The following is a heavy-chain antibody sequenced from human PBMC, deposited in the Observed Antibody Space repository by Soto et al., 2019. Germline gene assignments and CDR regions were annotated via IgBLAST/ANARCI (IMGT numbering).Heavy chain of an antibody. Sequence: EVQLVESGGGLVQPGGSLRLSCAASGFTFSSYSMNWVRQAPGKGLEWVSYISSSSSTIYYADSVKGRFTISRDNAKNSLYLQMKRLRDEDTAVSYCASEYDYGDLNYYYSGMDVWGQGTTVTVSS. CDR1: GFTFSSYS. D-gene: IGHD4-17*01. J-gene: IGHJ6*02. V-gene: IGHV3-48*02. CDR3: ASEYDYGDLNYYYSGMDV. CDR2: ISSSSSTI.